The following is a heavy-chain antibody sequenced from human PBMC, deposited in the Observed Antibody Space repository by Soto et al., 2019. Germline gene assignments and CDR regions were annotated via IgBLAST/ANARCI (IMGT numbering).Heavy chain of an antibody. CDR1: AFTFSTFP. CDR3: ARGLTSSWYFPLGY. J-gene: IGHJ4*02. CDR2: ISYDGGNK. Sequence: QVRLVESGGGVVQPWRSLRLSCAASAFTFSTFPMHWVRQAPGKGLEWLAVISYDGGNKHYADSVKGRFTISRDNGENTLYLQMNRLRAEDTAIYYCARGLTSSWYFPLGYWGQGTLVTVSS. D-gene: IGHD6-13*01. V-gene: IGHV3-30-3*01.